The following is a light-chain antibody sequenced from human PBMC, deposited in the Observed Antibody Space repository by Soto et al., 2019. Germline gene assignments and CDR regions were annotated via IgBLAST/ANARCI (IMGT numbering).Light chain of an antibody. CDR3: QSYDSSLSRSKV. J-gene: IGLJ3*02. CDR1: SSNIGAGYD. Sequence: VVTQPPSVSGAPGQRVTISCTGSSSNIGAGYDVHWYQQLPGTAPKLLIYANNNRPSGVPDRFSGSKSGTSASLAITGLQAEDEADYYCQSYDSSLSRSKVFGGGTKLTVL. CDR2: ANN. V-gene: IGLV1-40*01.